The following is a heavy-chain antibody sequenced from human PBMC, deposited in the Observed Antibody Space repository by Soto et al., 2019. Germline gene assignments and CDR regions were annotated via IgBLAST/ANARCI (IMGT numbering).Heavy chain of an antibody. CDR2: IRAYNGDT. D-gene: IGHD3-10*01. Sequence: GASVKVSCKTSGYTFSAYDIYWVRQAPGQGLEWMGWIRAYNGDTNYAQKFQTRVTMTTDKSTDTAYMDLRSLTSDDTAIYYCARAGAAPYYYYGLDVWGQATTVTVSS. J-gene: IGHJ6*02. V-gene: IGHV1-18*01. CDR3: ARAGAAPYYYYGLDV. CDR1: GYTFSAYD.